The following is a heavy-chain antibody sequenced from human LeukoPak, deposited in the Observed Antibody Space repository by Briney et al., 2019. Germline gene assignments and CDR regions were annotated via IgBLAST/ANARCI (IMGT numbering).Heavy chain of an antibody. J-gene: IGHJ4*02. V-gene: IGHV4-59*08. CDR1: GGSFSGYY. D-gene: IGHD3-22*01. Sequence: SETLSLTCAVYGGSFSGYYWSWTRQPPGKGLEWIGYIYYSGSTNYNPSLKSRVTISVDTSKNQFSLKLSSVTAADTAVYYCARSEYYYDSSGYHQYYFDYWGQGTLVTVSS. CDR3: ARSEYYYDSSGYHQYYFDY. CDR2: IYYSGST.